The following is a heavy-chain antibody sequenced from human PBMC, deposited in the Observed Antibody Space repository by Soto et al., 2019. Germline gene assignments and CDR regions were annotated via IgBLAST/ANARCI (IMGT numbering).Heavy chain of an antibody. Sequence: EVQLVQSGAEVKKPGATVKISCKVSGYKFIDYYMYWVQQAPGKGLEWMGRVDPEDGETIYSEKLQGRVTITADTSRDIAHMELSGLRSEDTAVYFCATTTAVIVAQGPMDVWGQGTTVIVSS. J-gene: IGHJ6*02. CDR2: VDPEDGET. CDR1: GYKFIDYY. V-gene: IGHV1-69-2*01. D-gene: IGHD2-21*01. CDR3: ATTTAVIVAQGPMDV.